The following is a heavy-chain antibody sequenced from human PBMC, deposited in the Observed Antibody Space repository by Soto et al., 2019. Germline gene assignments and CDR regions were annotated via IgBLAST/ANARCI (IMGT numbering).Heavy chain of an antibody. CDR1: GGTFSSYA. CDR3: ARVRIGTTSYYFDY. Sequence: QVQLVQSGAEVKKPGSSVKVSCKASGGTFSSYAISWVRQAPGQGIEWMGGIIPIFGTANYAQKFQGRVTITADESTSTAYMELSSLRSEDTAVYYCARVRIGTTSYYFDYWGQGTLVTVSS. CDR2: IIPIFGTA. V-gene: IGHV1-69*12. D-gene: IGHD1-7*01. J-gene: IGHJ4*02.